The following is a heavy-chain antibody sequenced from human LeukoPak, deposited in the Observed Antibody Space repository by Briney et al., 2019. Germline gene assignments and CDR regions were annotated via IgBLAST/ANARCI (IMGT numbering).Heavy chain of an antibody. D-gene: IGHD1-26*01. Sequence: KPSETLSLTCAVYGGSFSGYYWSWIRQPPGKGLEWIGEINHSGGTNYNPSLKSRVTISVDTSKNQFSLKLSSVTAADTAVYYCARSKPEWELPIDYWGQGTLVTVSS. V-gene: IGHV4-34*01. J-gene: IGHJ4*02. CDR3: ARSKPEWELPIDY. CDR2: INHSGGT. CDR1: GGSFSGYY.